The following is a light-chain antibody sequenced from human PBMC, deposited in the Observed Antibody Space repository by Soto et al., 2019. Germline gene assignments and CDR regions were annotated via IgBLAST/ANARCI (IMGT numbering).Light chain of an antibody. Sequence: QSALTQPASVSGSPGQSITISCTGTSRDIGFYNYVSWYQHHPGKAPKLVIYEVRNRPSGVSTRFSASKSGNTASLTISGLQAEDEADYYCSSYTRSDTRVFGTGTQLTVL. CDR3: SSYTRSDTRV. CDR1: SRDIGFYNY. J-gene: IGLJ1*01. V-gene: IGLV2-14*01. CDR2: EVR.